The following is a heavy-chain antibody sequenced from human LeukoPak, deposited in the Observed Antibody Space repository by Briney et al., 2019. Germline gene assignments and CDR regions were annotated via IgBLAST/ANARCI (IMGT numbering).Heavy chain of an antibody. CDR3: ARCLSGEWLCENFDY. V-gene: IGHV3-21*01. D-gene: IGHD3-3*01. J-gene: IGHJ4*02. Sequence: GGSLRLSCAASGFTFSSYSMNWVRQAPGKGLEWVSSISSSSSYIYYADSVKGRFTISRDNAKNSLYLQMNSLRAEDTAVYYCARCLSGEWLCENFDYWGQGTLVTVSS. CDR2: ISSSSSYI. CDR1: GFTFSSYS.